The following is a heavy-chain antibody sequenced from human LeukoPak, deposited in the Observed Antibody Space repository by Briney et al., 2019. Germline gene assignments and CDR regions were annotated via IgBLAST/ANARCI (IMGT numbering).Heavy chain of an antibody. CDR1: GGSISSYY. V-gene: IGHV4-59*12. D-gene: IGHD3-16*01. J-gene: IGHJ4*02. CDR2: IYYSGST. Sequence: SETLSLTCTVSGGSISSYYWSWIRQPPGKGLEWIGYIYYSGSTNYNPSLKSRVTMSVDTSKNQFSLKLSSVTAADTAVYYCARTNPRGFGDLGILDYWGQGTLVTVSS. CDR3: ARTNPRGFGDLGILDY.